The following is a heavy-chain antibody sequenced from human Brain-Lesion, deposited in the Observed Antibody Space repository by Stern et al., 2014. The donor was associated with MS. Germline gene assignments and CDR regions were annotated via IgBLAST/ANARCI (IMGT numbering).Heavy chain of an antibody. V-gene: IGHV3-30*18. CDR3: AKHLAERPFDY. CDR2: KSNDGNHK. D-gene: IGHD1-1*01. J-gene: IGHJ4*02. CDR1: GFTYTDYW. Sequence: LQLVESGGGLVQPGGSLRLSCAASGFTYTDYWMRWVRQAPGKGPECVAVKSNDGNHKYYAGSVKDRFTISRDNSKNTLYLQMNSLRVEDTAVYYCAKHLAERPFDYWGQGTLVTVSS.